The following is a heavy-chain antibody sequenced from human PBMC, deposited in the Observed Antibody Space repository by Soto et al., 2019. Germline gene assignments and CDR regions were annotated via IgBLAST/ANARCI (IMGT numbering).Heavy chain of an antibody. D-gene: IGHD1-7*01. V-gene: IGHV4-38-2*02. CDR1: GYSVTSGSY. Sequence: SETLSLTCTVSGYSVTSGSYWGWFRQPPEKGLEWIGSVYLSGHTYHNPSLMSRVTISIDTSKNQFSLKLTSVTAADAAVYYCARARIVVSGTIADFWGLGTLVTVSS. CDR3: ARARIVVSGTIADF. J-gene: IGHJ4*02. CDR2: VYLSGHT.